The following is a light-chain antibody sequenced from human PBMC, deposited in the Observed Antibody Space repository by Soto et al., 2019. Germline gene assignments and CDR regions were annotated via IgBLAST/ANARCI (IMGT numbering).Light chain of an antibody. CDR1: QSIFNNY. J-gene: IGKJ2*01. CDR3: QQYGGSQIT. Sequence: EIVLTQSPGTLSLSPRERATLSCRASQSIFNNYLAWDQQKPGQAPRLLVYGASFRATGIPDRFSARGSGTDFTITISRLEPEHLAVYYCQQYGGSQITFGQGTRLESK. V-gene: IGKV3-20*01. CDR2: GAS.